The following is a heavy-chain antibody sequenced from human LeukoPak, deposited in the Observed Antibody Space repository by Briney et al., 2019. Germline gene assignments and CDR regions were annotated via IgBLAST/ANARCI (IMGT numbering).Heavy chain of an antibody. D-gene: IGHD4-17*01. CDR2: INSDGSGT. CDR1: RFTFSNYW. V-gene: IGHV3-74*01. J-gene: IGHJ4*02. CDR3: ARAGDYGDYTTHYFDY. Sequence: HPGGSLRLSCAASRFTFSNYWMHWVRQAPGKGLVWVSRINSDGSGTTYADSVKGRFTISRDNAKNTLYLQMNSLRAGGTAVYYCARAGDYGDYTTHYFDYWGQGTLVTVSS.